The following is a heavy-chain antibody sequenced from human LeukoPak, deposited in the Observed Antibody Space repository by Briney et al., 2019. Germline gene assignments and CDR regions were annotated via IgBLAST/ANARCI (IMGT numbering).Heavy chain of an antibody. CDR3: AKDSETLRFLEWLSYDY. V-gene: IGHV3-23*01. CDR1: GFTFNNYA. D-gene: IGHD3-3*01. J-gene: IGHJ4*02. CDR2: MSGSGTST. Sequence: GGSLRLSCVASGFTFNNYAMSWVRQTPGRGLEWVSAMSGSGTSTYYVDSVKGRFTISRDNSKNTLYLQMNSLRAEDTAVYYCAKDSETLRFLEWLSYDYWGQGTLVTVSS.